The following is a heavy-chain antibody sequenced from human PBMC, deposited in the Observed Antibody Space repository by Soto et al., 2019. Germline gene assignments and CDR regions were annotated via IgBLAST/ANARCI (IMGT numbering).Heavy chain of an antibody. CDR3: AKGGSYYYDSSGYYAN. D-gene: IGHD3-22*01. CDR1: GFTFTSYA. J-gene: IGHJ4*02. CDR2: INGSGGSS. Sequence: GGSLRLSCAASGFTFTSYAMSWVRQAPGKGLEWVSAINGSGGSSYYADSVKGRFTISRDNSKNTLFLQMNSLRAEDTAIYYCAKGGSYYYDSSGYYANWGQGTLVTVSS. V-gene: IGHV3-23*01.